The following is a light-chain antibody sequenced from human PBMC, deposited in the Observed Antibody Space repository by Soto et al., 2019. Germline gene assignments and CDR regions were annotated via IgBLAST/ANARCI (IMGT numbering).Light chain of an antibody. Sequence: DTQLTQSPSSLSASVGDRVTLTCRASQNIDNYLNWYQQKPGEAPKLLIHAASTLHAGVPSRFSRDGSGTDFTLTISSLQPEDFATYSCQQSYTTPPTFGLGTKVDI. V-gene: IGKV1-39*01. CDR2: AAS. CDR3: QQSYTTPPT. J-gene: IGKJ1*01. CDR1: QNIDNY.